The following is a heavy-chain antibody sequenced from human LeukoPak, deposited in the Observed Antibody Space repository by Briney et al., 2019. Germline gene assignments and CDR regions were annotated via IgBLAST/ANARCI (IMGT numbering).Heavy chain of an antibody. J-gene: IGHJ4*02. CDR1: GVTFSRYA. CDR3: AINLRGGYNYGHGDY. D-gene: IGHD5-18*01. V-gene: IGHV3-23*01. CDR2: ISATGRRT. Sequence: GGSLRLSCVASGVTFSRYAINWVRQAPGKGLEWVSAISATGRRTDYAGSVKGRFSISRDNSKNTLYLQMHSLRAEDTAVYYCAINLRGGYNYGHGDYWGQGTLVAVSS.